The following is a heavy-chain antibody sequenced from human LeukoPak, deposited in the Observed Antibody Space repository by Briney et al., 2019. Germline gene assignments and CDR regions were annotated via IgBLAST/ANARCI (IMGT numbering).Heavy chain of an antibody. Sequence: PSETLSLTCTVSDYSISRGYYWGWIRQPPGKGLEWIGNIYHGGSTYYNPSLKSRVTISLDTSKNQLSLKLSSVTAADTAVYYCARYGDSVWFDPWGQGALVIVSS. CDR3: ARYGDSVWFDP. CDR2: IYHGGST. D-gene: IGHD4-17*01. J-gene: IGHJ5*02. CDR1: DYSISRGYY. V-gene: IGHV4-38-2*02.